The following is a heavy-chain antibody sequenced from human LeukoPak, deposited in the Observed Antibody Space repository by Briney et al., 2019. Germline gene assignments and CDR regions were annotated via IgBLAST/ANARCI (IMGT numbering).Heavy chain of an antibody. CDR1: GGSISSYY. Sequence: SETLSLTCTVSGGSISSYYWSWIRQPPGKGLEWIGNIYYSGSTNYNPSLKSRVTISVDTSKNQFSLKLSSVTAADTAVYYCARGRGIAAARGVRPWGQGTLVTVSS. D-gene: IGHD6-13*01. J-gene: IGHJ5*02. CDR2: IYYSGST. CDR3: ARGRGIAAARGVRP. V-gene: IGHV4-59*12.